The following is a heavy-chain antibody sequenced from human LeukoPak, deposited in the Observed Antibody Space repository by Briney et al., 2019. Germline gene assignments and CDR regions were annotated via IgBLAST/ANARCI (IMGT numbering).Heavy chain of an antibody. Sequence: PSETLSLTYTVSGGSISSYYWSWIRQPAGKGLEWIGRIYTSGSTNYNPSLKSRVTMSVDTSKNQFSLKLSSVTAADTAVYYCARLLVVRGVSRVGWFDPWGQGTLVTVSS. V-gene: IGHV4-4*07. CDR3: ARLLVVRGVSRVGWFDP. D-gene: IGHD3-10*01. CDR1: GGSISSYY. J-gene: IGHJ5*02. CDR2: IYTSGST.